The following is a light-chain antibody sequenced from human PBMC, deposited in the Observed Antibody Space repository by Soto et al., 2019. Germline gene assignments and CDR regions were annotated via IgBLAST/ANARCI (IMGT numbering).Light chain of an antibody. Sequence: EIVLTQSPGTLSLSPGERATLSCRASQTITSNYLAWYQHKPGQAPRLLIYGAFSRATGIPDRFSGSGSGSDFTLTISRLEPEDFAVYHCQQYGSSLLTFGGGTKVEIK. CDR2: GAF. CDR1: QTITSNY. CDR3: QQYGSSLLT. V-gene: IGKV3-20*01. J-gene: IGKJ4*01.